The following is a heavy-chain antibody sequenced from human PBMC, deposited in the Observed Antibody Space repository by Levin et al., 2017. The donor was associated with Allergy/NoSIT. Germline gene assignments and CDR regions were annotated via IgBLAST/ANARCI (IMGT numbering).Heavy chain of an antibody. D-gene: IGHD3-10*01. CDR1: GFNFSNYN. CDR3: STVYQGRGHRFGSGSYFNGFDM. J-gene: IGHJ3*02. V-gene: IGHV3-21*01. Sequence: GGSLRLSCAASGFNFSNYNMNWVRQAPGKGLEWVASISSNSIYIFYADSVKGRFTISRDNAKSSLFLQMNSLRADDTAMYYCSTVYQGRGHRFGSGSYFNGFDMWGQGTVVTVS. CDR2: ISSNSIYI.